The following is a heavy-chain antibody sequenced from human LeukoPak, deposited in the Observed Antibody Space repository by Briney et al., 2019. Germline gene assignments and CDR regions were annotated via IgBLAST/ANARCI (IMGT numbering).Heavy chain of an antibody. CDR1: GFTFSSYA. CDR3: AKTSLSDASGHYYYMDV. CDR2: ISGSGGST. Sequence: PGGSLRLSCAASGFTFSSYAMSWVRQAPGKGLEWVSAISGSGGSTYYADSVKGRFTISRDNSKNNLYLQMNSLRAEDTAVYYCAKTSLSDASGHYYYMDVWGKGTTVTVSS. V-gene: IGHV3-23*01. J-gene: IGHJ6*03. D-gene: IGHD3-3*01.